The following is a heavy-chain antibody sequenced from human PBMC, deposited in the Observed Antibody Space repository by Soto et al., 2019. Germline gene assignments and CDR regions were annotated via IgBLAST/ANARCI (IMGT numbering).Heavy chain of an antibody. CDR2: IIPIFGTA. Sequence: QVQLVQSGAEVKKPGSSVKVSCKASGGTFSSYAISWVRQAPGQGLEWMGGIIPIFGTANYAQKFQGRVTSTADESTSTAYMELSSMRADDTAVYYCARYFGDDYSGVLCYWGQGTLVTVSS. J-gene: IGHJ4*02. V-gene: IGHV1-69*01. CDR1: GGTFSSYA. D-gene: IGHD5-12*01. CDR3: ARYFGDDYSGVLCY.